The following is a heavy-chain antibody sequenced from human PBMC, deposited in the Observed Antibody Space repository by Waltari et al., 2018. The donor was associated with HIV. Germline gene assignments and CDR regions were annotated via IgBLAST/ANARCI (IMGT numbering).Heavy chain of an antibody. J-gene: IGHJ5*02. V-gene: IGHV4-59*01. D-gene: IGHD4-4*01. CDR2: IYYTGTT. CDR1: GGSLDTYY. CDR3: ARVRDGYSYLPDH. Sequence: QVQLQESGPGLVKPSETLSLTCTVSGGSLDTYYWSWIRQPPGKGLEWIGYIYYTGTTNRHPSLKRRATISLDTSKNQFSLNVTSVTAADTALYFCARVRDGYSYLPDHWGQGTLVTVSS.